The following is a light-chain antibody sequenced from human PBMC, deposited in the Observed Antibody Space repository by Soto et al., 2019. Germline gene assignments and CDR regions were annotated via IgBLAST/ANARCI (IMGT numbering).Light chain of an antibody. V-gene: IGKV3-15*01. J-gene: IGKJ4*01. CDR1: HSVSTR. Sequence: EIVMTQSPATLSVSPGERVTFYCSASHSVSTRLAWYQHKPGQAPRLLISGASSGATGIPPRFSGSGSGTDFTLTVNSLQSEDIAVYYCQQYHSWPVTFGGGTKVDIK. CDR2: GAS. CDR3: QQYHSWPVT.